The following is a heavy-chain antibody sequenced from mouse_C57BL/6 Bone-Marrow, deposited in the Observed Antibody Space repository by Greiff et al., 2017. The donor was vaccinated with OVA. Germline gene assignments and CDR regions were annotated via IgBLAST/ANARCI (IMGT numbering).Heavy chain of an antibody. CDR1: GFTFSNYW. D-gene: IGHD1-1*01. J-gene: IGHJ4*01. Sequence: EVKLVESGGGLVQPGGSMKLSCVASGFTFSNYWMNWVRQSPEKGLEWVAQIRLKSDNYATPYAESVKGRFTISRDDSKSSVYLQMNNLRAEDTGIYYCTGCSSYLYYYAMDYWGQGTSVTVSS. CDR3: TGCSSYLYYYAMDY. CDR2: IRLKSDNYAT. V-gene: IGHV6-3*01.